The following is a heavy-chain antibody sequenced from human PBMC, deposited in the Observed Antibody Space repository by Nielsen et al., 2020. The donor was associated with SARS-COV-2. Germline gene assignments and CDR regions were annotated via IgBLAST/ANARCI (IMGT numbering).Heavy chain of an antibody. CDR2: IHKHGSYE. J-gene: IGHJ4*02. V-gene: IGHV3-23*05. CDR3: AKLVGREEWAFDY. Sequence: GGSLRLSCEASGFTFSDYAMSWVRQAPGKGLEWVSTIHKHGSYEWYTDSVKGRFTVSRDNSKNTVYLQMNSLAAEDSAIYFCAKLVGREEWAFDYWGQGTLVTVSS. D-gene: IGHD1-26*01. CDR1: GFTFSDYA.